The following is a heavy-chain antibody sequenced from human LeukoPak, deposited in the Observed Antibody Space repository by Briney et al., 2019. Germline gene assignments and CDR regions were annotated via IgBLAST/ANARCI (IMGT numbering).Heavy chain of an antibody. J-gene: IGHJ4*02. CDR1: GVTFSDYA. V-gene: IGHV3-23*01. D-gene: IGHD3-9*01. CDR3: AKWGDYDVLTGYYVSDY. CDR2: ITGSGGNA. Sequence: GASLRLSCAASGVTFSDYAMSWVGQAPGKGVEWVSAITGSGGNAYYADSVQGRFTISRDNSKTTVFLQINSLRAEDTAVYYCAKWGDYDVLTGYYVSDYWGQGTLVTVSS.